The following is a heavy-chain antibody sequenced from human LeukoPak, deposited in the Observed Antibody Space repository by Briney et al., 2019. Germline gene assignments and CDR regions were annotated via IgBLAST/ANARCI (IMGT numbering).Heavy chain of an antibody. CDR1: GGSISSGDYY. CDR3: ARDKFIQLRGYNWFDP. J-gene: IGHJ5*02. V-gene: IGHV4-30-4*08. CDR2: IYYSGST. Sequence: SQTLSLTCTVSGGSISSGDYYWSWIRQPPGKGLEWIGYIYYSGSTYYNPSLKSRVTISVDTSKNQFSLKLSSVTAADTAVYYCARDKFIQLRGYNWFDPWGQGTLVTVSS. D-gene: IGHD5-18*01.